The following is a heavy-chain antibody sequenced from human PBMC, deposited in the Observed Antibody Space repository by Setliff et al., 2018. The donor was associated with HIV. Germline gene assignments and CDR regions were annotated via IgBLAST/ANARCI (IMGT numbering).Heavy chain of an antibody. V-gene: IGHV4-39*01. CDR1: GGSIISDIFY. D-gene: IGHD2-8*02. CDR2: IYPGST. J-gene: IGHJ4*02. Sequence: SCSVSGGSIISDIFYWGWIRQPPGKGLEWIGSIYPGSTKYNPSLRSRLTISLDSSTNQFSVTLSSVTAADTAMYYCARYTVGSMLDYWGPGTLVTVS. CDR3: ARYTVGSMLDY.